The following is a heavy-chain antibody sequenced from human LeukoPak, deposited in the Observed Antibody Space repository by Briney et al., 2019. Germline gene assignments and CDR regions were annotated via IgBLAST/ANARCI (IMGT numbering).Heavy chain of an antibody. J-gene: IGHJ6*03. CDR2: ISSSGSTI. V-gene: IGHV3-48*03. CDR1: GFTFSSYE. D-gene: IGHD3-22*01. CDR3: ARDRNYYDSSGYYYVDYYYYMDV. Sequence: PGGSLRLSCAASGFTFSSYEMNWVRQAPGKGLEWVSYISSSGSTIYYADSVKGRFTISRDNAKNSLYLQMNSLRAEDTAVYYCARDRNYYDSSGYYYVDYYYYMDVWGKGTTVTVSS.